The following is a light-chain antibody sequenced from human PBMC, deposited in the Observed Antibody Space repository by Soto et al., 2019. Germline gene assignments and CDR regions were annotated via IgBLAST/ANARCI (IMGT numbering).Light chain of an antibody. Sequence: DIQMTQSPSSLSASIGDRVTITCRASQDISSFLAWYQQKPGKAHKXLIFAASTLQSGVPSRFSGSGSGTDLTITISSLKPEDFETYYCQQLNGYPPSFGGGTKVDIK. J-gene: IGKJ4*01. V-gene: IGKV1-9*01. CDR3: QQLNGYPPS. CDR1: QDISSF. CDR2: AAS.